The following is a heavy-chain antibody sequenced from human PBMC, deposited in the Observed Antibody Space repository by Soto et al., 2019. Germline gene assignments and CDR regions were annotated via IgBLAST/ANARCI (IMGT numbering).Heavy chain of an antibody. Sequence: EVQLVETGGGLIQPGGSLRLSCAASGFTVSSNYMSWVRQAPGKGLEWVSVIYSGGSTYYADSVKGRFTISRDNSKNTLYLQMNSLRAEDTAVYYCARGLTGGVAIPSGAQSGNYYYGMDVWGQGTTVTVSS. CDR3: ARGLTGGVAIPSGAQSGNYYYGMDV. J-gene: IGHJ6*02. CDR1: GFTVSSNY. V-gene: IGHV3-53*02. D-gene: IGHD1-26*01. CDR2: IYSGGST.